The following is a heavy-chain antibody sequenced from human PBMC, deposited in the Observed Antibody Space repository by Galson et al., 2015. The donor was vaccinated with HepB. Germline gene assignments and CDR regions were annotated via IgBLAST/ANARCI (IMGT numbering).Heavy chain of an antibody. Sequence: ETLSLTCAVYGGSFSGYYWSWIRQPPGKGLEWIGEINHSGSTNYNPSLKSRVTISVDTSKNQFSLKLSSVTAADTAVYYCARAHVKNFYIAAAGNYFDYWGQGTLVTVSS. CDR3: ARAHVKNFYIAAAGNYFDY. CDR1: GGSFSGYY. J-gene: IGHJ4*02. V-gene: IGHV4-34*01. D-gene: IGHD6-13*01. CDR2: INHSGST.